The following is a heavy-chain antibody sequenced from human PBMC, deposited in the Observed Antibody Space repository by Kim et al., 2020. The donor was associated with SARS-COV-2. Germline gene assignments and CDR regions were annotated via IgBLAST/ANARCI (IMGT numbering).Heavy chain of an antibody. Sequence: SETLSLTCAVYGGSFSGYYWSWIRQPPGKGLEWIGEINHSGSTNYNPSLKSRVTISVDTSKNQFSLKLSSVTAADTAVYYCARGPPLSLWGQGTMVTVSS. CDR2: INHSGST. CDR3: ARGPPLSL. D-gene: IGHD3-16*01. V-gene: IGHV4-34*01. CDR1: GGSFSGYY. J-gene: IGHJ3*01.